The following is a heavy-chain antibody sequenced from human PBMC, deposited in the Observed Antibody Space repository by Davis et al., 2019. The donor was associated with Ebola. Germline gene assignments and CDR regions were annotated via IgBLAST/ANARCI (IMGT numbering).Heavy chain of an antibody. Sequence: AAPVKVSCKASGYTFTGYYMHWVRQAPGQGLEWMGRINPNSGGTNYAQKFQGRVTMTRDTSTSTVYMELSSLRSEDTAVYYCARATRQYVATITNYWGQGTLVTVSS. CDR3: ARATRQYVATITNY. CDR1: GYTFTGYY. V-gene: IGHV1-2*06. CDR2: INPNSGGT. J-gene: IGHJ4*02. D-gene: IGHD5-12*01.